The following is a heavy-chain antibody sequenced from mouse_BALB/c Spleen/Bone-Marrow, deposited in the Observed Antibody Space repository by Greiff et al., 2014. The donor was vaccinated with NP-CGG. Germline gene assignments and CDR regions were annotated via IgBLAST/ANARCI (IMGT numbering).Heavy chain of an antibody. CDR3: TTLARSDFDY. V-gene: IGHV1-5*01. CDR1: GYTFFNYW. D-gene: IGHD3-1*01. CDR2: IYPGNSDT. Sequence: VQLKQSGTVLARPGAAVKMSCKASGYTFFNYWMHWVKQRPGQGLEWIGTIYPGNSDTTYNQKFKGKAKMTAVTSTSSAYMELSSLTNEDSAVYYCTTLARSDFDYWGQGTTLTVSS. J-gene: IGHJ2*01.